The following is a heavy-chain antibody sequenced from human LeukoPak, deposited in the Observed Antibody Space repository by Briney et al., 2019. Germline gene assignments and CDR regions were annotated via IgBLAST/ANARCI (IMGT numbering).Heavy chain of an antibody. CDR2: IYTSGST. V-gene: IGHV4-4*07. D-gene: IGHD3-3*01. CDR3: ARGALVSDFWSVYSYYFDY. Sequence: SETLSLTCTVSGGSISSYYWSWIRQPAGKGLEWIGRIYTSGSTNYNPSLKSRVTMSVDTSTNQFSLKLSSVTAADTAVYYCARGALVSDFWSVYSYYFDYWGQATRVTVSS. CDR1: GGSISSYY. J-gene: IGHJ4*02.